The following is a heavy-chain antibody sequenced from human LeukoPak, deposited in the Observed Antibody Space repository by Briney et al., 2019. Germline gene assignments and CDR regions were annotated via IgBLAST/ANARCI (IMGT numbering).Heavy chain of an antibody. CDR1: GFTFSDYA. Sequence: PGGSLRLSCTTSGFTFSDYAMSWIRQPPGKGLEWIGYIYYSGSTNYNPSLKSRVTISVDTSKNQFSLKLSSVTAADTAVYYCARIGHEDYYFDYWGQGILVTVSS. V-gene: IGHV4-59*01. CDR2: IYYSGST. J-gene: IGHJ4*02. CDR3: ARIGHEDYYFDY.